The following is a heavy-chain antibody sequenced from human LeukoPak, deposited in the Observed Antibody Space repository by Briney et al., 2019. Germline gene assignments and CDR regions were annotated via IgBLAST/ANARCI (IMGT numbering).Heavy chain of an antibody. Sequence: SVKVSCKGSGGTFSSYAISWVRQAPGQGLEWMGRIIPILGIANYAQKFQGRVTITADKSTSTAYMELSSLRSEDTAVYYCVRVAVLDYGDYYFDYWGQGTLVTVSS. V-gene: IGHV1-69*04. CDR3: VRVAVLDYGDYYFDY. J-gene: IGHJ4*02. CDR2: IIPILGIA. CDR1: GGTFSSYA. D-gene: IGHD4-17*01.